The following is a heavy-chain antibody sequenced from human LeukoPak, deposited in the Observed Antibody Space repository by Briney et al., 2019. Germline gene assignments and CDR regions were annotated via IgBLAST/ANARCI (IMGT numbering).Heavy chain of an antibody. CDR1: SGSISSYY. CDR2: IYYSGST. CDR3: ARLTDYDSSLQH. D-gene: IGHD3-22*01. Sequence: SETLSLTCTVSSGSISSYYWSWIRQPPGKGLEWIWYIYYSGSTNYNPSLKSRVTISVDTSKNQFSLKLSSVTAADTAVYYCARLTDYDSSLQHWGQGTLVTVSS. V-gene: IGHV4-59*08. J-gene: IGHJ1*01.